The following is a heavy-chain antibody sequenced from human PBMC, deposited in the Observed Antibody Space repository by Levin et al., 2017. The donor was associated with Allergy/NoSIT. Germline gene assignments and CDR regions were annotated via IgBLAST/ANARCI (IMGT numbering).Heavy chain of an antibody. Sequence: SETLSLTCSVSGGSTRLGGYYWGWIRQHPVKGLEWLGYIYYSGETFYNPSVESRLVIAQDTSENQFSLKLTSLTAADTDVYYCVRAQTGYVSPFDFWGPGTLVTVSS. CDR3: VRAQTGYVSPFDF. J-gene: IGHJ4*02. CDR2: IYYSGET. D-gene: IGHD3-9*01. V-gene: IGHV4-31*03. CDR1: GGSTRLGGYY.